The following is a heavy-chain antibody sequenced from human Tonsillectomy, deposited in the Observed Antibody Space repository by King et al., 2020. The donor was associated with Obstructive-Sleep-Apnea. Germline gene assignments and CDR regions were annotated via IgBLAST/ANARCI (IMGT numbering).Heavy chain of an antibody. CDR1: GFTFGDYA. D-gene: IGHD3-10*01. Sequence: EVQLVESGGGLVQPGRSLRLSFIGSGFTFGDYAMSWFRQAPGKGLEWVGFVRSKPYGGTTDYAASVKGRFAISRDDSKSIAYLQMDSLKTEDTALYYCSRDGSYGSGSLTNWFDPWGQGTLVTVS. CDR2: VRSKPYGGTT. CDR3: SRDGSYGSGSLTNWFDP. J-gene: IGHJ5*02. V-gene: IGHV3-49*03.